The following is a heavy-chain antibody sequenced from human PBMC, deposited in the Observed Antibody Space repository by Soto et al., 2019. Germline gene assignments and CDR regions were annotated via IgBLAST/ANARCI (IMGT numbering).Heavy chain of an antibody. Sequence: GASVKVSCKASGYTFSSYGISWVRQAPGQGLEWMGWISAYNGNTNYAQKLQGRVTMTEDTSTDTAYMELSSLRSEDTAVYYCATAPRNYDFWSGPYYYYGMDVWGQGTTVTVSS. CDR1: GYTFSSYG. J-gene: IGHJ6*02. D-gene: IGHD3-3*01. CDR2: ISAYNGNT. V-gene: IGHV1-18*01. CDR3: ATAPRNYDFWSGPYYYYGMDV.